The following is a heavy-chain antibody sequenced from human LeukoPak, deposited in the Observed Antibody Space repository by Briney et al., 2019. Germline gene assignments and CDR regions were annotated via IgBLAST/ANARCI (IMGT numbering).Heavy chain of an antibody. Sequence: SETLSFTCAVYGGSFSGYYWSWIRQPPGKGLEWIGEINHSGSTNYNPSLKSRVTISVDTSKNQFSLKLSSVTAADTAVYYCARVRDGSGSSVFDYWGQGTLVTVSS. CDR3: ARVRDGSGSSVFDY. J-gene: IGHJ4*02. V-gene: IGHV4-34*01. D-gene: IGHD3-10*01. CDR2: INHSGST. CDR1: GGSFSGYY.